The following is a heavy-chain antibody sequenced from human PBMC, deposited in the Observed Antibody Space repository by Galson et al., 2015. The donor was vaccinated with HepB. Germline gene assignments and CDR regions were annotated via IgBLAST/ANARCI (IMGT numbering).Heavy chain of an antibody. CDR3: ARDQSLLRDGYNLRRSGLYFQH. CDR1: GFTFSSYA. CDR2: ISYDGSNK. Sequence: SLRLSCPASGFTFSSYAMHWVRQAPGKGLEWVAVISYDGSNKYYADSVKGRFTISRDNSKNTLYLQMNSLRAEDTAVYYCARDQSLLRDGYNLRRSGLYFQHWGQGTLVTVSS. J-gene: IGHJ1*01. D-gene: IGHD5-24*01. V-gene: IGHV3-30-3*01.